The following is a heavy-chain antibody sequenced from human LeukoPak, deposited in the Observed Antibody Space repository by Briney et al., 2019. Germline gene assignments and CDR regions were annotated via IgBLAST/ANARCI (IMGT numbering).Heavy chain of an antibody. CDR1: GFTFSSYW. CDR3: AANYYGSGSYQAI. D-gene: IGHD3-10*01. V-gene: IGHV3-7*01. Sequence: HAGGSLRLSCAASGFTFSSYWMSWVRQAPGKGLEWVANIKQDGSEKYYVDSVKGRFTISRDNAKNSLYLQMNSLRAEDTAVYYCAANYYGSGSYQAIWGQGTMVTVSS. CDR2: IKQDGSEK. J-gene: IGHJ3*02.